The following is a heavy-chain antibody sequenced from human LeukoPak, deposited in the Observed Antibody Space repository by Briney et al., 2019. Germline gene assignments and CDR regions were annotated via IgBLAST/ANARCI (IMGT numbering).Heavy chain of an antibody. V-gene: IGHV1-69*02. CDR2: IIPILGIA. CDR1: GGTFSSYT. CDR3: ARERYCSSTSCYGFWFDP. D-gene: IGHD2-2*01. J-gene: IGHJ5*02. Sequence: ASVKVSCKASGGTFSSYTISWVRPAPGQGLEWMGRIIPILGIANYEQKFQGRVTITEGKSPSTAYVELASLRPREQAVYYCARERYCSSTSCYGFWFDPWGQGALVTVSS.